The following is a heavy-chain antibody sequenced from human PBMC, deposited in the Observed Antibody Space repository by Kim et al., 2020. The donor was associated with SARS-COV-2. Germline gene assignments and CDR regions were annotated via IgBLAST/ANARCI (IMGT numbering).Heavy chain of an antibody. CDR3: ARGGGNQLGAFDI. Sequence: SETLTLTCTVSGGSISSYYWSWIRQPPGKGLEWIGYIYYSGSTNYNPSLKSRVTISVDTTKNQFSLKLSSVTAADTAVYYCARGGGNQLGAFDIWGQGTMVTVSS. D-gene: IGHD1-1*01. CDR1: GGSISSYY. V-gene: IGHV4-59*13. CDR2: IYYSGST. J-gene: IGHJ3*02.